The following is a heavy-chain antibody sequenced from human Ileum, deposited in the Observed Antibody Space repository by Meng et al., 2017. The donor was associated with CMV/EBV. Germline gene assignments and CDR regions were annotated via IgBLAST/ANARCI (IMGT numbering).Heavy chain of an antibody. J-gene: IGHJ3*02. V-gene: IGHV1-69*02. D-gene: IGHD1/OR15-1a*01. CDR1: GGTLSSNI. CDR3: ARAGEQSPFDI. CDR2: IIPILGIA. Sequence: SVKVSCKVSGGTLSSNIISWVRQAPGQGLEWMGKIIPILGIANYAQQFQGRLTITADKSTSTVYMDLSSLGSEDKAVFYCARAGEQSPFDIWGQGTLVTVSS.